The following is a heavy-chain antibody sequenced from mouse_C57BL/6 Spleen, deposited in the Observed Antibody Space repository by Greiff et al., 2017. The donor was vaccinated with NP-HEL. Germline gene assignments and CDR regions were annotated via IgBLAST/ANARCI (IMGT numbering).Heavy chain of an antibody. J-gene: IGHJ1*03. CDR2: IDPETGGT. CDR1: GYTFTDYE. CDR3: TSYAYSSYVFDD. Sequence: QVQLQQSGAELVRPGASVTLSCKASGYTFTDYEMHWVKQTPVHGLEWIGAIDPETGGTAYNQKFKGKAILTADKSSSTAYMELRSLTSEDSAVYYCTSYAYSSYVFDDWGKGTTVTVSS. D-gene: IGHD2-5*01. V-gene: IGHV1-15*01.